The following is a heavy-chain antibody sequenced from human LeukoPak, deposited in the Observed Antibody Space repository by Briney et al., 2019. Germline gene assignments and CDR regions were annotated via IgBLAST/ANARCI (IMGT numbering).Heavy chain of an antibody. CDR1: GFSFSSYS. CDR3: ARAPPDYGGYTNDY. CDR2: ISGSSSRI. J-gene: IGHJ4*02. V-gene: IGHV3-48*01. D-gene: IGHD4-23*01. Sequence: HTGGSLRLSCAASGFSFSSYSMNWVRQAPGKGLEWVSYISGSSSRIYYADFVKGRFTISRDNAKTSLYLQMNSLRAEDTAVYYCARAPPDYGGYTNDYWGRGTLVTVSS.